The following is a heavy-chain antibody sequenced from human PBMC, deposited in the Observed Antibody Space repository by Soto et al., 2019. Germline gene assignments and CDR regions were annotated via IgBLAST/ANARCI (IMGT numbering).Heavy chain of an antibody. CDR1: GFSLSTSGVG. J-gene: IGHJ5*02. D-gene: IGHD3-9*01. V-gene: IGHV2-5*02. Sequence: QITLKESGPTLVKPTQTLTLTCTFSGFSLSTSGVGVGWIRQPPGKALEWLALIYWDADKRYSPSLKSRLTITKDTSKNQVVLTMTTMDPVDTATYYCAHSKTYYDILTGYYSGLGGWFDPWGQGTLVTVSS. CDR3: AHSKTYYDILTGYYSGLGGWFDP. CDR2: IYWDADK.